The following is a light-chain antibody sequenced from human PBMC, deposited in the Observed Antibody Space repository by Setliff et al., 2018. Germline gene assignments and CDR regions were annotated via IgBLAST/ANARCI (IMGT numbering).Light chain of an antibody. CDR1: SIYFRRYDY. J-gene: IGLJ1*01. Sequence: QSVLAQPPSASGSPGQSVTISCPGTSIYFRRYDYVSWYQQHPGKAPKLLLYEVKKRPSGVPDRFSGSKSGNTASLTVSGLQAEDEADYYCSSHGGSNNWSVFGTGTKVTVL. V-gene: IGLV2-8*01. CDR2: EVK. CDR3: SSHGGSNNWSV.